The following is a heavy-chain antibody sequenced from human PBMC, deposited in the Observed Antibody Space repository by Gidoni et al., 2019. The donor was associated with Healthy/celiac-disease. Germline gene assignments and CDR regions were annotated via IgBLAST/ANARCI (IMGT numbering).Heavy chain of an antibody. CDR3: ARGPGYSGYNY. D-gene: IGHD5-12*01. CDR1: GGSFSGYY. CDR2: INHSGST. V-gene: IGHV4-34*01. Sequence: QVQLQQWGAGLLKPSETLSLTCAVYGGSFSGYYWSWIRQPPGKGLEWIGEINHSGSTNYNPSLKSRVTISVDTSKNQFSLKLSSVTAADTAVYYCARGPGYSGYNYWGQGTLVTVSS. J-gene: IGHJ4*02.